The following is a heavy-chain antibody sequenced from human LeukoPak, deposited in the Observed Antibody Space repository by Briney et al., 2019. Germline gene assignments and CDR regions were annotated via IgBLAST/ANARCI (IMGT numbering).Heavy chain of an antibody. CDR1: GLAFSAYK. D-gene: IGHD2-15*01. CDR2: ISTDGYTT. J-gene: IGHJ4*02. V-gene: IGHV3-74*01. CDR3: VVGGSPGY. Sequence: GGPLRLSCAASGLAFSAYKMHWVRQAPRKGLVWVSRISTDGYTTDYADFVQGRFTASRDNTKNTWSLEMNSLRAEDTAVYYCVVGGSPGYWGQGTLVTVSS.